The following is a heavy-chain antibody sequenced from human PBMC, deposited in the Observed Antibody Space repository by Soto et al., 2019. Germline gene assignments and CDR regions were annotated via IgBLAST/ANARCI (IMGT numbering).Heavy chain of an antibody. CDR2: IKQDGSEK. Sequence: PXESLIHSCAASGFTFSSYWMSGVRQAPGKGLEWVANIKQDGSEKYYVDSVKGRFTISRDNAKNSLYLQMNSLRAEDTAVYYCARAGASSGYDWDWDYWGQGTLVTVSS. CDR3: ARAGASSGYDWDWDY. CDR1: GFTFSSYW. V-gene: IGHV3-7*03. D-gene: IGHD5-12*01. J-gene: IGHJ4*02.